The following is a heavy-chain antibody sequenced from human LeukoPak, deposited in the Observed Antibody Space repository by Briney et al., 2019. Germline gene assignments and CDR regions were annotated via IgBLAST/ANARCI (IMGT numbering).Heavy chain of an antibody. Sequence: GGSLRLSCAASGFAFNTYWMHWVRQAPGKGREWVSLITSEGVTTKYADSVKGLFTISRDNAKTPVYLKMDRLRADDAAVYYCARDTCYIMHLWGQGTTVTVSS. J-gene: IGHJ6*02. CDR2: ITSEGVTT. V-gene: IGHV3-74*03. CDR1: GFAFNTYW. CDR3: ARDTCYIMHL. D-gene: IGHD2-15*01.